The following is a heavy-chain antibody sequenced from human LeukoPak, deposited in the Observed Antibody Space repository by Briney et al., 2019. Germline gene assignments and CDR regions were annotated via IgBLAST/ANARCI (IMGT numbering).Heavy chain of an antibody. CDR3: ARADSSSWFD. Sequence: SETLSLTCTVSGGSISNYYWNWIRQPPGKRLEWIGSVYHSGNTNYNPSLKSRVTISADTSKNQFSLKLSSVTAADTAVYYCARADSSSWFDWGQGTLVTVSS. CDR1: GGSISNYY. J-gene: IGHJ4*02. D-gene: IGHD6-13*01. V-gene: IGHV4-59*01. CDR2: VYHSGNT.